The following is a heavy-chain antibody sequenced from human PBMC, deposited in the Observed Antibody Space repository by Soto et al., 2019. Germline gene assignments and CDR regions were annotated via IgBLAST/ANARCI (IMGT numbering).Heavy chain of an antibody. CDR3: ARDPPQIYGMDV. J-gene: IGHJ6*02. CDR2: IWYDGSNK. CDR1: GFTFSSYG. Sequence: QVQLVESGGGVVQPGRSLRLSCAASGFTFSSYGMHWVRQAPGKGLEWVAVIWYDGSNKYYADSVKGRFTISRDNSKNTLYLQMISLRAEDTAVYYCARDPPQIYGMDVWGQGTTVTVSS. V-gene: IGHV3-33*01.